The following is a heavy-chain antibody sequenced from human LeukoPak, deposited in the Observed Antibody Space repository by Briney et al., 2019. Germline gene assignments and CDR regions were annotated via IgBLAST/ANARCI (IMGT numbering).Heavy chain of an antibody. V-gene: IGHV3-53*04. CDR3: ARGNTAMDTFDY. CDR2: IYSGGST. J-gene: IGHJ4*02. CDR1: GFAVSSNY. Sequence: GGSLRLSCSASGFAVSSNYMSWVRQAPGKGLEWVSVIYSGGSTYYADSVKGRFTISRHNSKNTLYLQMNSLRAEDTAVYYCARGNTAMDTFDYWGQGTLVTVSS. D-gene: IGHD5-18*01.